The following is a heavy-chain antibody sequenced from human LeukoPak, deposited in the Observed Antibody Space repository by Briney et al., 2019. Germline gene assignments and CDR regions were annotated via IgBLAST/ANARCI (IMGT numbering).Heavy chain of an antibody. V-gene: IGHV1-69*13. J-gene: IGHJ4*02. Sequence: GASVKVSCKASGGTFSSYAISWVRQAPGQGLEWMGGIIPIFGTANYAQKFQGRVTITADESTSTAYMELSSLRSEDTAVYYCARSIAARWYFDYWGQGTLVTVSS. CDR1: GGTFSSYA. CDR3: ARSIAARWYFDY. D-gene: IGHD6-6*01. CDR2: IIPIFGTA.